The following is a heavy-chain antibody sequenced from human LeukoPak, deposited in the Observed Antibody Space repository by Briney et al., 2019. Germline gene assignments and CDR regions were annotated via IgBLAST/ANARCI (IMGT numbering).Heavy chain of an antibody. J-gene: IGHJ4*02. CDR2: ISSSSSTI. D-gene: IGHD6-19*01. CDR1: GFTFSSYS. V-gene: IGHV3-48*01. Sequence: GGSLRLSCAASGFTFSSYSMNWVRQAPGKGLEWVSYISSSSSTIYYADSVKGRFTIFRDNAKNTLYLQMNSLRAEDTAVYYCAKDPQTGWYITFYFDYWGQGTLVTVSS. CDR3: AKDPQTGWYITFYFDY.